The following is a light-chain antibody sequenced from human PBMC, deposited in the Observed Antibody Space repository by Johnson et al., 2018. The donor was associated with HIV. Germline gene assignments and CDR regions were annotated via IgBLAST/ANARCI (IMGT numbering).Light chain of an antibody. CDR2: DNN. J-gene: IGLJ1*01. CDR1: SSNIGNNY. Sequence: QSVLTQPPSVSAAPGQKVTISCSGSSSNIGNNYVSWYQQLPGTAPKLLMYDNNKLPSGIPDRFSGSKSGTSATLGITGLQTGDEADYYCGAWDSSLTAVSYVFGTWTKVTVL. V-gene: IGLV1-51*01. CDR3: GAWDSSLTAVSYV.